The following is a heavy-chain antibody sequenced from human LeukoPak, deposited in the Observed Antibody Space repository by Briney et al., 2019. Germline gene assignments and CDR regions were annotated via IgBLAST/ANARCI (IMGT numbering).Heavy chain of an antibody. V-gene: IGHV4-34*01. CDR2: INHSGST. J-gene: IGHJ5*02. CDR3: ARDPYSSSSGWFDP. CDR1: GGSFSGYY. D-gene: IGHD6-6*01. Sequence: SETLSLTCAVYGGSFSGYYWSWIRQPPGKGLEWIGEINHSGSTNYNPSLKSRVAISVDTSKNQFSLKLSSVTAEDTAVYYCARDPYSSSSGWFDPWGQGTLVTVSS.